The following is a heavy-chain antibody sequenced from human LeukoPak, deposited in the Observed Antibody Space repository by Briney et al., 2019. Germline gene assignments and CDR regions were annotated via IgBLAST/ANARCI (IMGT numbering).Heavy chain of an antibody. D-gene: IGHD1-14*01. CDR3: AKDLLLYSRNRQDY. V-gene: IGHV3-30*02. CDR2: IRYDGSNK. Sequence: GGSLRLSCVASGFTFSNYGMHWVRQAPGKGLERVAFIRYDGSNKYYADSVTGRFTISRDNSKNTLYLQMSSLRAEDTAVYYCAKDLLLYSRNRQDYWGQGTLVTVSS. CDR1: GFTFSNYG. J-gene: IGHJ4*02.